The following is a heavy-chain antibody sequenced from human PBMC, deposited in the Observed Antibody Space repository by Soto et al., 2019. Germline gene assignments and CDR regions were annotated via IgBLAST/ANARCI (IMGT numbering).Heavy chain of an antibody. J-gene: IGHJ3*02. Sequence: QVQLVESGGGVVQPGRSLRLSCAASGFTFSSYTMHWVRQAPGKGLEWVALISYDGSSKYYADSVKGRFTISRDNXXNPLYLQMNSLSTEDTAVYYCGGEYSYGSGDAFDIWGQGTMVTVSS. CDR1: GFTFSSYT. CDR2: ISYDGSSK. D-gene: IGHD5-18*01. V-gene: IGHV3-30-3*01. CDR3: GGEYSYGSGDAFDI.